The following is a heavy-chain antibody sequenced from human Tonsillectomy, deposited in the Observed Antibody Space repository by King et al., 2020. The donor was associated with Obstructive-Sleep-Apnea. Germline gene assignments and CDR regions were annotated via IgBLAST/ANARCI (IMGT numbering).Heavy chain of an antibody. J-gene: IGHJ1*01. CDR2: ISGSGGRT. CDR3: AKSIPAAMIIYFQH. V-gene: IGHV3-23*04. Sequence: VQLVESGGGLVQPGGSLRLSCAASGITFSSYVMSWVRQAPGKGLEWVSAISGSGGRTVSADSVKGRFTISRDNSKNTLYLQMNSLRAEDTAVYYCAKSIPAAMIIYFQHWGQGTLVTVSS. D-gene: IGHD2-2*01. CDR1: GITFSSYV.